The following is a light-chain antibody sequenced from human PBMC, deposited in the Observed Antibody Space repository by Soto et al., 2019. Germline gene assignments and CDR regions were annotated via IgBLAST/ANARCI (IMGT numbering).Light chain of an antibody. CDR1: SSDVGGYNY. Sequence: QSALTQPASVSGSPGQSIIISCTGTSSDVGGYNYVSWYQQHPGKAPKLMIYEVSNRPSGVSNRFSGSKSGNMASLTISGLQAEDEADYYCSSYTSSSTRVFGGGTKLTVL. CDR3: SSYTSSSTRV. CDR2: EVS. V-gene: IGLV2-14*01. J-gene: IGLJ3*02.